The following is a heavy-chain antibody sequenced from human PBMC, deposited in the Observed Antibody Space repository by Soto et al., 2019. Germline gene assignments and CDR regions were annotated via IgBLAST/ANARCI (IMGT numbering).Heavy chain of an antibody. D-gene: IGHD3-3*01. Sequence: PGGSLRLSCAASGFTFSSYSMNWVRQAPGKGLEWVSYISSSSSTIYYADSVKGRFTISRDNAKNSLYLQMNSLRAEDTAVYYCARWYYDFWSGRRDRGGPIGYFDYWGQGTLVTVPS. CDR1: GFTFSSYS. V-gene: IGHV3-48*01. CDR2: ISSSSSTI. CDR3: ARWYYDFWSGRRDRGGPIGYFDY. J-gene: IGHJ4*02.